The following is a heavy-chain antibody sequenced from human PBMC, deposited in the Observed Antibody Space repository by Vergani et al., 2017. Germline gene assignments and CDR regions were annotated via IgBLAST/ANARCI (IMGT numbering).Heavy chain of an antibody. CDR1: GYTFTSYG. CDR3: ARRTGTDITIFGVVTNVYYFDY. V-gene: IGHV1-18*01. D-gene: IGHD3-3*01. Sequence: QVQLVQSGAEVKKPGASVKVSCKASGYTFTSYGISWVRQAPGQGLEWMGWISAYNGNTNYAQKLQGRVTMTTDTSTSTAYMELRSLRSDDTAVYYCARRTGTDITIFGVVTNVYYFDYWGQGTLVTVSS. CDR2: ISAYNGNT. J-gene: IGHJ4*02.